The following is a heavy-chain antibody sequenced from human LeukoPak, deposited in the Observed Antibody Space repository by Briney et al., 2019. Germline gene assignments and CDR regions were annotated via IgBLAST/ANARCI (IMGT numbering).Heavy chain of an antibody. CDR3: AREASFQPYYYYMDV. V-gene: IGHV1-2*06. CDR1: GYTFTGYY. CDR2: INPNSGGT. J-gene: IGHJ6*03. Sequence: ASVKVSCKASGYTFTGYYMHWVRQAPGQGLEWMGRINPNSGGTNYAQKFQGRVTMTRDTSISTAYMELSRLRSNDTAVYYFAREASFQPYYYYMDVWGKGTTVTVSS.